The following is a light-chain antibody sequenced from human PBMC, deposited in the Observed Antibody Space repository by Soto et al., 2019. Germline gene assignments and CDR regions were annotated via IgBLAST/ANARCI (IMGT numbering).Light chain of an antibody. CDR1: SSDIGGYYY. CDR2: QVT. V-gene: IGLV2-14*01. CDR3: TSYSSSSTFYV. Sequence: ALTQPASVSGSPGQSITISCTGTSSDIGGYYYVSWYQHHPGKAPKLIIYQVTNRPSGVSHRFSGSKSGNTASLTISGLQAEDEADYYCTSYSSSSTFYVFGTGTKVTVL. J-gene: IGLJ1*01.